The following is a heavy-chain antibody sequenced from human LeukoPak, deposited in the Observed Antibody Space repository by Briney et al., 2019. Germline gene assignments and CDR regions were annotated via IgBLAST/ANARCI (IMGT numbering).Heavy chain of an antibody. V-gene: IGHV3-30*04. Sequence: GGSLRLSCAASGFTFSSYAMHWARQAPGKGLEWVAVISYDGSNKYYADSVKGRFTISRDNSKNTLYLQMNSLRAEDTAVYYCAGGVYGSGSYYNFRFDPWGQGTLVTVSS. CDR2: ISYDGSNK. CDR3: AGGVYGSGSYYNFRFDP. CDR1: GFTFSSYA. D-gene: IGHD3-10*01. J-gene: IGHJ5*02.